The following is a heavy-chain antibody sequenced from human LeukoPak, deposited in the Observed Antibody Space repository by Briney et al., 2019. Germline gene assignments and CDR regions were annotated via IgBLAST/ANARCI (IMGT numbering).Heavy chain of an antibody. Sequence: GGSLRLSCAASGFTFSNYIMHWVRQAPGKGLEWVSTISSSSSYIYYADSVKGRFTISRDNAKNSLYLQMNSLRAEDTAVYYCARGYYYDSSGYYGLFFWGQGTLVTVSS. CDR1: GFTFSNYI. J-gene: IGHJ4*02. CDR3: ARGYYYDSSGYYGLFF. V-gene: IGHV3-21*01. CDR2: ISSSSSYI. D-gene: IGHD3-22*01.